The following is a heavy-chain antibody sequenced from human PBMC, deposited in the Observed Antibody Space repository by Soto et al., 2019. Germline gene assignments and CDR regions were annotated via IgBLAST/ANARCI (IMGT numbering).Heavy chain of an antibody. CDR2: IYQSGST. V-gene: IGHV4-30-2*01. CDR3: ATQSYSNSGAYYYYAMDV. D-gene: IGHD4-4*01. Sequence: PSETLSLTCAVSGGSISSGGYSWSWIRQPPGKGLEWIGYIYQSGSTYYNPSLKSRVTISVDRSRNQFSLKLSSVTAADTAVYFCATQSYSNSGAYYYYAMDVWGQGTTATVYS. CDR1: GGSISSGGYS. J-gene: IGHJ6*02.